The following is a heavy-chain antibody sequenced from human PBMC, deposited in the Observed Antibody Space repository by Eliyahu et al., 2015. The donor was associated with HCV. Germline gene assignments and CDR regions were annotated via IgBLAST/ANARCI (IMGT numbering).Heavy chain of an antibody. CDR3: ARVWGRDDYTFPNYFDL. Sequence: QVQLVQSGAEVKKPGASVKVSCMASGYTFTGYYIHWVRQAPGQGLEWMGWINLNSGDTHYAQKFQGWVTMTRDTSITTAYMDLSRLKSDDTAVYFCARVWGRDDYTFPNYFDLWGQGTLVTVSS. V-gene: IGHV1-2*04. D-gene: IGHD5-24*01. J-gene: IGHJ4*02. CDR2: INLNSGDT. CDR1: GYTFTGYY.